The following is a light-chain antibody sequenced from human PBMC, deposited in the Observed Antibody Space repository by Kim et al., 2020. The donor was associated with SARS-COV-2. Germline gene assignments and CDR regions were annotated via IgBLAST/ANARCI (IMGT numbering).Light chain of an antibody. Sequence: DVVMTQSPLSLPVTLGQPASISCRSSQSLVYSDGNIYLNWFQQRPGQSPRRLIYKVSIRDSGVPDRFSGSGSGTDFTLKISRVEAEDVGVYYCMQGIHPITFGQGTRLEI. CDR2: KVS. CDR3: MQGIHPIT. V-gene: IGKV2-30*01. CDR1: QSLVYSDGNIY. J-gene: IGKJ5*01.